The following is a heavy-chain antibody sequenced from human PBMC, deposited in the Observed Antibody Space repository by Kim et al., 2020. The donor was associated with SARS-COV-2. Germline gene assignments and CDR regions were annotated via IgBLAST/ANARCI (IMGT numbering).Heavy chain of an antibody. CDR2: ISYDGSNK. CDR1: GFTFSSYG. D-gene: IGHD3-3*01. Sequence: GGSLRLSCAASGFTFSSYGMHWVRQAPGKGLEWVAVISYDGSNKYYADSVKGRFTISRDNSKNTLYLQMNSLRAEDTAVYYCAKETRFLEWLGFDYWGQGTLVTVSS. J-gene: IGHJ4*02. V-gene: IGHV3-30*18. CDR3: AKETRFLEWLGFDY.